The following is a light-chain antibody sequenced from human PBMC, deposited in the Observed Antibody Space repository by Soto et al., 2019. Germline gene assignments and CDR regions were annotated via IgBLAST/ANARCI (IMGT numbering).Light chain of an antibody. V-gene: IGKV1-6*01. CDR1: QGIRND. CDR2: AAS. Sequence: AIKLTQSPSSLSASVGDRVTITCRASQGIRNDLGWYQQKPGKAPKLLIYAASSLQSGVPSRFSGSASGTDFTLTISSLQPEDFATYYCLQDYSYPWTFGQGTMVDI. CDR3: LQDYSYPWT. J-gene: IGKJ1*01.